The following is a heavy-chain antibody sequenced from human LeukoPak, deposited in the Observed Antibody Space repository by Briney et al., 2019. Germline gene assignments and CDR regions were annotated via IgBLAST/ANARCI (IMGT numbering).Heavy chain of an antibody. CDR3: SREQIRGSGSYYYNLFDP. CDR1: GGSISSSNW. V-gene: IGHV4-4*02. CDR2: IYHSGST. J-gene: IGHJ5*02. Sequence: SGTLSLTCAVSGGSISSSNWWSWVRQPPGKGLEWIGEIYHSGSTNYNPSLKSRVTISVDTSKNQFSLKLSSVTAADTAMYFCSREQIRGSGSYYYNLFDPWGQGALVTVSS. D-gene: IGHD3-10*01.